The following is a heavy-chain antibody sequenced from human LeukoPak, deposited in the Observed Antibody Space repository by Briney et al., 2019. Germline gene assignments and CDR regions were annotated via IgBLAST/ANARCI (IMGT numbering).Heavy chain of an antibody. CDR2: INHSGST. Sequence: SETLSLTCAVYGGSFSGYYWSWIRQPPGEGLEWIGEINHSGSTNYNPSLRSRVTISVDTSKNQFSLKLSSVTAADTAVYYCARGVVAARIGLGWFDPWGQGTLVTVSS. CDR1: GGSFSGYY. J-gene: IGHJ5*02. V-gene: IGHV4-34*01. D-gene: IGHD6-6*01. CDR3: ARGVVAARIGLGWFDP.